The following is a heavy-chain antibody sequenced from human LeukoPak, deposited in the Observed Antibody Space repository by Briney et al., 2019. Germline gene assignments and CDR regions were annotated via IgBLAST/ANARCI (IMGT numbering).Heavy chain of an antibody. J-gene: IGHJ4*02. CDR1: GFTFISYG. Sequence: GGSLRLSCAASGFTFISYGMHWVRQAPGKGLEWVAFIRYDGSNKYYADSVKGRFTISRDNSKNTLSLQMNSLRAEDTAVYYCARDLGMDTRIDFWGQGTLVTVSS. CDR3: ARDLGMDTRIDF. D-gene: IGHD5-24*01. CDR2: IRYDGSNK. V-gene: IGHV3-30*02.